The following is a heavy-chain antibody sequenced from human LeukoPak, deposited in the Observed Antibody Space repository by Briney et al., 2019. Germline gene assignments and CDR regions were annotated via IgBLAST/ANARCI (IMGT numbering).Heavy chain of an antibody. V-gene: IGHV3-48*02. D-gene: IGHD6-19*01. Sequence: GGSLRLSCAASGFTFSTYSMNWVRQAPGKGLEWVSYISSTSSTTYYADSVQGRFTISRDNARNSLYLQMNSLRDDDTAVYYCARAAARSEWLAPYYFDYWGQGTLVTVSS. CDR1: GFTFSTYS. CDR3: ARAAARSEWLAPYYFDY. J-gene: IGHJ4*02. CDR2: ISSTSSTT.